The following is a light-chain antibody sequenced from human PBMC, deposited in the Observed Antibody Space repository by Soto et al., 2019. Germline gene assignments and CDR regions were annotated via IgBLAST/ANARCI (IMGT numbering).Light chain of an antibody. CDR1: NSDVGGYNY. Sequence: QSALTQPASVSGSPGQSITISCTGTNSDVGGYNYVSWYQQHPGKAPKLMIYEVNNRPSGVSNRFSGSKSGNTASLTISGLQAEGEADYYCSSYTSSSTRVFGTGTKVTVL. V-gene: IGLV2-14*01. CDR2: EVN. J-gene: IGLJ1*01. CDR3: SSYTSSSTRV.